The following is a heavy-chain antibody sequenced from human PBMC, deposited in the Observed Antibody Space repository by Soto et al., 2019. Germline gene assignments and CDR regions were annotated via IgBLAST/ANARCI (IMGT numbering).Heavy chain of an antibody. CDR1: GGPFSGYY. Sequence: PSETLSLTCAVYGGPFSGYYWSWVRQPPGMGLEWIGQVHHSGNTNYNPSLKSRVTITMDTSKNQLSLKLSSVTAADTAVYYCAREGTTVDSYYYYGMDVWGQGTTVTVS. V-gene: IGHV4-34*01. CDR2: VHHSGNT. J-gene: IGHJ6*02. D-gene: IGHD1-1*01. CDR3: AREGTTVDSYYYYGMDV.